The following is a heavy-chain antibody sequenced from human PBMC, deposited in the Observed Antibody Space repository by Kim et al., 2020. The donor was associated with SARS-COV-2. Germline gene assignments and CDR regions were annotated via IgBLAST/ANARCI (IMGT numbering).Heavy chain of an antibody. Sequence: GGSLRLSCAASGFTFSSYAMHWVRQAPGKVLEWVAVISYDGSNKYYADSVKGRFTISRDNSKNTLYLQMNSLRAEDTAVYYCARDQGSWYDYYYGMDVWGQGTTVTVSS. CDR3: ARDQGSWYDYYYGMDV. V-gene: IGHV3-30*04. CDR1: GFTFSSYA. D-gene: IGHD6-13*01. CDR2: ISYDGSNK. J-gene: IGHJ6*02.